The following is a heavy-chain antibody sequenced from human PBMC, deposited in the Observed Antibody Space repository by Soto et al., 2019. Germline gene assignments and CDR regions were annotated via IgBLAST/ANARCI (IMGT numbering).Heavy chain of an antibody. CDR2: INPSGGST. V-gene: IGHV1-46*01. CDR1: GYTFTSYY. Sequence: QVQLVQSGAEVKKPGASVKVSCKASGYTFTSYYMHWVRQAPGHGLEWMGIINPSGGSTSYAQKFQVRVTMTRDTSTNTVYMELSSLRSEDTAVYYCARDLSGALLRSEFDPWGQGTLVTVSS. D-gene: IGHD2-21*01. J-gene: IGHJ5*02. CDR3: ARDLSGALLRSEFDP.